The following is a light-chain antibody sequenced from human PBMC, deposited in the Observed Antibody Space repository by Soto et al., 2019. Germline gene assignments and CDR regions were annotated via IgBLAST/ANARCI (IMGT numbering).Light chain of an antibody. Sequence: DIQMTQSPSTLSALVGDRVTITCRASQNIGTWLAWYQQKPGKAPKLLIYEGSTLEGGVPSRFSGSGSGTEFTLTISSLQPGDFATYYCQQYNSYLLTFGGGTKVEIQ. CDR3: QQYNSYLLT. V-gene: IGKV1-5*01. J-gene: IGKJ4*01. CDR2: EGS. CDR1: QNIGTW.